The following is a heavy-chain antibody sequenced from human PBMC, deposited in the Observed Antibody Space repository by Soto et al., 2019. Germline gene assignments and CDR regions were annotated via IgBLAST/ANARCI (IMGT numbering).Heavy chain of an antibody. J-gene: IGHJ4*02. D-gene: IGHD1-26*01. Sequence: HPGGSLRLSCAASGFTFSSYAMSWVRQAPGKGLEWVSAISVSGGSTYYADSVKGRFTISXXXSXXTXXLXXNSXRAXDTAVYYCAKGLSGSVYFDYWGQGTLVTVSS. CDR3: AKGLSGSVYFDY. V-gene: IGHV3-23*01. CDR1: GFTFSSYA. CDR2: ISVSGGST.